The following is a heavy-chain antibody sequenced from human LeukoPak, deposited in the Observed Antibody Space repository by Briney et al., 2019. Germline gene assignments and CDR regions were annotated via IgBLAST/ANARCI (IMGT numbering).Heavy chain of an antibody. V-gene: IGHV3-66*01. CDR2: IYRGGST. Sequence: GGSLRLSCAASGFTVSSNYMSWVRQAPGKGLEWVSVIYRGGSTYYADSVKGRFTISRDNSKNTLYLQMNNLRAEGTAVYYCAMATWVGGLDYWGQGTLVTVST. CDR3: AMATWVGGLDY. J-gene: IGHJ4*02. CDR1: GFTVSSNY. D-gene: IGHD1-26*01.